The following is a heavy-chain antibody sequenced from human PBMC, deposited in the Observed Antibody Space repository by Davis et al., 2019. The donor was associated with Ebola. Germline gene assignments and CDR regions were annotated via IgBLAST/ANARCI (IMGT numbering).Heavy chain of an antibody. CDR1: GFTFSSYS. CDR2: ISSSSSTI. V-gene: IGHV3-48*02. J-gene: IGHJ6*02. CDR3: ARDTYYYDSSGYYYYYYGMDV. Sequence: PGGSLRLSCAASGFTFSSYSMNWVRQAPGKGLEWVSYISSSSSTIYYADSVKGRFTISRDNAKNSLYLQMNSLRDEDTAVYYCARDTYYYDSSGYYYYYYGMDVWGQGTTVTVSS. D-gene: IGHD3-22*01.